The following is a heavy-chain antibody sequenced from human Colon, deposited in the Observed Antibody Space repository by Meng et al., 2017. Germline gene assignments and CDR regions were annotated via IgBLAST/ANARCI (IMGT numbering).Heavy chain of an antibody. D-gene: IGHD4/OR15-4a*01. V-gene: IGHV1-2*02. J-gene: IGHJ4*02. CDR1: GFTFTDYY. Sequence: QVQLVQSGAEVKKPGASVKVSCKTSGFTFTDYYMHWLRQAPGQGLEWMGWINANSGGTKYAQKFQGRVTMTRDMSITTAYMELSGLTSDDTAVYYCESFTANSGFWWGPGTLVTVSS. CDR2: INANSGGT. CDR3: ESFTANSGFW.